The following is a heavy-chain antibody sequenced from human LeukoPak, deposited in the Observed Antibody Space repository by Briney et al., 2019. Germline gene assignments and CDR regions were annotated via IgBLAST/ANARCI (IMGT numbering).Heavy chain of an antibody. J-gene: IGHJ4*02. CDR1: GYTFTGYY. Sequence: ASVRVSCTASGYTFTGYYMHWVRQAPGQGLEWMGWINPNSGGTNYAQKFQGRVTMTRDTSISTAYMELSRLRSDDTAVYYCARAPTLGYLAPRYYFDYWGQGTLVTVSS. D-gene: IGHD3-9*01. CDR2: INPNSGGT. V-gene: IGHV1-2*02. CDR3: ARAPTLGYLAPRYYFDY.